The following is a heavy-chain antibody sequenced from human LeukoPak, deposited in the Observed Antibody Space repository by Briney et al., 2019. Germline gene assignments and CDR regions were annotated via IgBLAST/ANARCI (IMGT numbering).Heavy chain of an antibody. CDR3: ARDYGSGSYVEGGRWFDP. CDR2: INSDGSST. Sequence: GGSLRLSCAASGFTFSSYWMHWVRQAPGKGLVWVSRINSDGSSTSYADSVKGRFTISRDNAKNTLYLQMNSLRAEDTAVYYCARDYGSGSYVEGGRWFDPWGQGTLVTVSS. CDR1: GFTFSSYW. D-gene: IGHD3-10*01. J-gene: IGHJ5*02. V-gene: IGHV3-74*01.